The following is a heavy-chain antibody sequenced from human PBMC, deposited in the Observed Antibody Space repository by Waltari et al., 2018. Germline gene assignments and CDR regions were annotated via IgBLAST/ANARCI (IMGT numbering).Heavy chain of an antibody. CDR2: FDPEDGET. J-gene: IGHJ3*02. V-gene: IGHV1-24*01. D-gene: IGHD3-16*01. Sequence: QVQLVQSGAEVKKPGASVKVSCKVSGYTLTELSRHWVRQAPGKGLEWMGGFDPEDGETIYAQKFQGRVTITEDTSTDTAYMELSSLRSEDTAVYYCATDTITFGGINAFDIWGQGTMVTVSS. CDR3: ATDTITFGGINAFDI. CDR1: GYTLTELS.